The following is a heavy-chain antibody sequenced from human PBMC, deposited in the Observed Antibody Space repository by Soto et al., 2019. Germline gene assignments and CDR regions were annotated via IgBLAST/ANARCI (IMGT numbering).Heavy chain of an antibody. CDR1: GYSFTSYW. CDR3: ARHPTVTTPEYYYNYYGLDV. D-gene: IGHD4-4*01. Sequence: GESLKISCKGSGYSFTSYWISWVRQMPGKGLEWMGRIDPSDSYTNYSPSFQGHVTISADKSISTAYLQWSSLKASDTAMYYCARHPTVTTPEYYYNYYGLDVWGQGTTVTVSS. CDR2: IDPSDSYT. V-gene: IGHV5-10-1*01. J-gene: IGHJ6*02.